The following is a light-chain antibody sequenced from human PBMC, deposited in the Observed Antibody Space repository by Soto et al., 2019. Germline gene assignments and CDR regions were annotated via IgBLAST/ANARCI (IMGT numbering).Light chain of an antibody. CDR2: GAS. CDR3: QQYGSSPLT. CDR1: QTVNSKY. Sequence: EIVLTQSPGTLSLSPGERATLSSRASQTVNSKYLAWYQQKPGQAPRLLIYGASSRATGIPDRFSGSGSETDFTLTISRLEPEDFAVYSCQQYGSSPLTFGGGTKVEIK. J-gene: IGKJ4*01. V-gene: IGKV3-20*01.